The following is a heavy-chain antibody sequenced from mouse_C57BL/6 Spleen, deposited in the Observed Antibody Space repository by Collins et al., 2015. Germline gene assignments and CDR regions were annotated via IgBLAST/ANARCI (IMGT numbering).Heavy chain of an antibody. V-gene: IGHV9-1*02. CDR2: INTYTGEP. J-gene: IGHJ2*01. CDR3: ARMGGHYYGLYYFDY. D-gene: IGHD1-2*01. Sequence: WVKQAPGKGLKWMGWINTYTGEPTYADDFKGRFAFSLETSASTAYLQINNLKNEDMATYFCARMGGHYYGLYYFDYWGQGTTLTVSS.